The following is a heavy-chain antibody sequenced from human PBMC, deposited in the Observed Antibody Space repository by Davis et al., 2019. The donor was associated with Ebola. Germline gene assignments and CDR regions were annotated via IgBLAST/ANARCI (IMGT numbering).Heavy chain of an antibody. CDR3: ARPGGMDV. V-gene: IGHV3-30*03. D-gene: IGHD3-10*01. J-gene: IGHJ6*02. CDR1: GFTFSSYG. CDR2: ISYDGSNK. Sequence: GESLKISCAASGFTFSSYGMHWVRQAPGKGLEWVAVISYDGSNKYYADSVKGRFTISRDNSKNTLYLQMNSLRAEDTAVYYCARPGGMDVWGQGTTVTVSS.